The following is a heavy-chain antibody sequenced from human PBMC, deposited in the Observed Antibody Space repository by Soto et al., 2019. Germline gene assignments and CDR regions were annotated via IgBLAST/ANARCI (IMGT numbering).Heavy chain of an antibody. CDR3: ARGGAYGDYRSDF. V-gene: IGHV3-74*01. CDR1: GFNFSVYW. J-gene: IGHJ4*02. CDR2: LNSDGTYA. D-gene: IGHD4-17*01. Sequence: QPGGSLRLSCAAFGFNFSVYWMHWVRQAPGKGLVWVARLNSDGTYASSADSVKGRLTISRDNAKNTLYLQLNSLRAEDTAVYYCARGGAYGDYRSDFWGQGTLVTVSS.